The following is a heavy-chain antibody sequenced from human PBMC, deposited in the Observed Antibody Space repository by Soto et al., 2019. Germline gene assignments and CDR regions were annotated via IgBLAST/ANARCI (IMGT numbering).Heavy chain of an antibody. CDR1: GGSFSGYY. CDR2: INHSGST. V-gene: IGHV4-34*01. J-gene: IGHJ5*02. Sequence: SSETLSLTCAVYGGSFSGYYWSWIRQPPGKGLEWIGEINHSGSTNYNPSLKSRVTISVDTSKNQFSLKLSSVTAADTAVYYCARIQGQRWLQFNWFDPWGQGTLVTVSS. CDR3: ARIQGQRWLQFNWFDP. D-gene: IGHD5-12*01.